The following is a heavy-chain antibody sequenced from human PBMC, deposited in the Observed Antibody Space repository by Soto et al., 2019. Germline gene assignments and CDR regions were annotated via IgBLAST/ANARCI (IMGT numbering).Heavy chain of an antibody. J-gene: IGHJ6*03. CDR3: ARKTVTSSYYYMDV. D-gene: IGHD4-17*01. Sequence: ASVKVSCKASGYTFTNYGFTWVRQAPGQGLEWLGWISTYNGNTKYAQKVQGRLTMTTDTSTSTANMELTSLRSDDTALYYCARKTVTSSYYYMDVWGKGTTVTVSS. V-gene: IGHV1-18*01. CDR2: ISTYNGNT. CDR1: GYTFTNYG.